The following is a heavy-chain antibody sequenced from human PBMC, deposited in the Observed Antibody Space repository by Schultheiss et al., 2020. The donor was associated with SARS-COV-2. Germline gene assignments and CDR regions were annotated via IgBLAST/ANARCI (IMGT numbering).Heavy chain of an antibody. D-gene: IGHD2-2*01. J-gene: IGHJ4*02. Sequence: SQTLSLTCDVSGYSISSVEYWGWIRQPPGKGLEWIGSIWQSETTYYNPSLESRVTISVDTSKNQFSLKLSSVTAADTAVYYCARRASHTPFDYWGQGTLVTVSS. CDR2: IWQSETT. CDR3: ARRASHTPFDY. CDR1: GYSISSVEY. V-gene: IGHV4-38-2*01.